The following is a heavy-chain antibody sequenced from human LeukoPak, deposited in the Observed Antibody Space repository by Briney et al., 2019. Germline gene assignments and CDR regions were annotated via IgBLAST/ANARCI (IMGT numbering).Heavy chain of an antibody. Sequence: SVKVSCKASGGTFSSYAISWVRQAPGQGLGWMGRIIPIFGTANYAQKFQGRVTITTDESTSTAYMELSSLRSEDTAVYYCARDGTSYYDSSGYYYFDYWGQGTLVTVSS. D-gene: IGHD3-22*01. CDR2: IIPIFGTA. J-gene: IGHJ4*02. CDR1: GGTFSSYA. CDR3: ARDGTSYYDSSGYYYFDY. V-gene: IGHV1-69*05.